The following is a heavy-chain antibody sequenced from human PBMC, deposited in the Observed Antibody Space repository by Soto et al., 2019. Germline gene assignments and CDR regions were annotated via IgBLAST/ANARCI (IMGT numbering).Heavy chain of an antibody. Sequence: ESGGGVVQPGRSLRLSCAASGFTFSSYGMHWVRQAPGKGLEWVAVISYDGSNKYYADSVKGRFTISRDNSKNTLYLQMNSLRAEDTAVYYCAKDRAGGYFDYWGQGTLVTVSS. CDR3: AKDRAGGYFDY. CDR2: ISYDGSNK. CDR1: GFTFSSYG. J-gene: IGHJ4*02. V-gene: IGHV3-30*18. D-gene: IGHD3-10*01.